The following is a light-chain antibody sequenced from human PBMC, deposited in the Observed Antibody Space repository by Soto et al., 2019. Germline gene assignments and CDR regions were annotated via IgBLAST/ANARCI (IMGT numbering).Light chain of an antibody. J-gene: IGKJ4*01. V-gene: IGKV1-39*01. CDR1: QSISSY. CDR3: QRSSSTPLT. Sequence: DLQMTQSPSSLSASVGDRVTITCRASQSISSYLHWYQQKPGKAPKLLIYAASSLQSGVPSRFSGSGSGTDFTLTISSLQPEDFATYYCQRSSSTPLTFGGGTKVEIK. CDR2: AAS.